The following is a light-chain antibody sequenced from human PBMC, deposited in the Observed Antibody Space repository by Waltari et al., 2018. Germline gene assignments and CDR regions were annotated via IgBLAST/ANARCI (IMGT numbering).Light chain of an antibody. V-gene: IGLV2-14*03. CDR1: SSDVGYYNY. Sequence: QSALTQPASVSGSPGQSISISCTGTSSDVGYYNYVSWYQQHPAQAPKLRMYDVTKRPSGVSNRFAGYKSGNTASLTISGLQAEDEADYYCISYTTRRLWVFGGGTQLTVL. CDR3: ISYTTRRLWV. CDR2: DVT. J-gene: IGLJ3*02.